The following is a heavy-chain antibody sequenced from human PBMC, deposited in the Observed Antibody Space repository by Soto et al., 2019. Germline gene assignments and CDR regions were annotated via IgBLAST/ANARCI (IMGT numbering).Heavy chain of an antibody. CDR1: GFTFSDYY. D-gene: IGHD2-2*01. CDR3: ARDGVRVYCSSTSCPLAAAGTFYYYYGMDV. J-gene: IGHJ6*02. CDR2: ISSSSSYT. V-gene: IGHV3-11*05. Sequence: GGSLRLSCAASGFTFSDYYMSWIRQATGKGLEWVSYISSSSSYTNYADSVKGRFTISRDNAKNSLYLQMNSLRAEDTAVYYCARDGVRVYCSSTSCPLAAAGTFYYYYGMDVWGQGTTVTVSS.